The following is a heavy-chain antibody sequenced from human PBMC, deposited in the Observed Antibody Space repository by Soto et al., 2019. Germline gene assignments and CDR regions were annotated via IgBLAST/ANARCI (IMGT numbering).Heavy chain of an antibody. CDR1: GFTFSSYA. V-gene: IGHV3-30-3*01. Sequence: GGSLRLSCAASGFTFSSYAMHWVRQAPGKGLEWVAVISYDGSNKYYADSVKGRFTISRDNSKNTLYLQMISLRADDTAVYYCAKGAYSGNPGHFDYWGQGTLVTVSS. J-gene: IGHJ4*02. CDR3: AKGAYSGNPGHFDY. CDR2: ISYDGSNK. D-gene: IGHD5-12*01.